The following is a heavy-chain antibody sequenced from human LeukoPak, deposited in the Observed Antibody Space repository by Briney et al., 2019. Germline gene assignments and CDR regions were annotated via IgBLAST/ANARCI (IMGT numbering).Heavy chain of an antibody. D-gene: IGHD3-16*01. CDR2: ISISSSYI. J-gene: IGHJ6*02. CDR3: ARGGSYYGMDV. CDR1: GFTFSSYS. Sequence: GGSLRLSCAASGFTFSSYSMNWVRQALGKGLEWVSSISISSSYIYYADSVKGRFTTSRDNAKNSLYLQMNSLRAEDTAVYYCARGGSYYGMDVWDQGTTVTVSS. V-gene: IGHV3-21*01.